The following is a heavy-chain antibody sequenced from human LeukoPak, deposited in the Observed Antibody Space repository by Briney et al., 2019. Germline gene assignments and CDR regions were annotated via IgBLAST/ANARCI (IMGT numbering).Heavy chain of an antibody. CDR3: ARGGGKGVNWFDP. D-gene: IGHD2-8*01. V-gene: IGHV3-21*01. CDR1: GFTFSNYA. CDR2: ISSSSSYI. J-gene: IGHJ5*02. Sequence: GGSLRLSCAASGFTFSNYAMSWVRQAPGKGLEWVSSISSSSSYIYYADSVKGRFTISRDNAKNSLYLQMNSLRAEDTAVYYCARGGGKGVNWFDPWGQGTLVTVSS.